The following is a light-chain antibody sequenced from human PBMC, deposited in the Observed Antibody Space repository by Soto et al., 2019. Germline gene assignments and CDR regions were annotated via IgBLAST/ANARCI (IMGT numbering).Light chain of an antibody. CDR3: QKYHSAPLT. CDR2: AAS. J-gene: IGKJ4*01. Sequence: DVQMTQSPSSLSASVGDRVTITCRASQGIAPYLAWFQQKPGKVPKLLIYAASTLQSGVPSRFSGSGSGTDFTLTISSLQPEDVATYYCQKYHSAPLTFGGGTKVDIK. V-gene: IGKV1-27*01. CDR1: QGIAPY.